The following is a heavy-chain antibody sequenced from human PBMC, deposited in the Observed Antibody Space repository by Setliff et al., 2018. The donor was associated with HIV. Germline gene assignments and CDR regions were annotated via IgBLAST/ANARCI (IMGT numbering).Heavy chain of an antibody. D-gene: IGHD5-18*01. CDR3: ARTRGYSLYYFDY. CDR1: GDSITSYY. J-gene: IGHJ4*02. CDR2: IYYTGST. Sequence: SETLSLTCTVSGDSITSYYWSWIRQPPGKGLEWIGYIYYTGSTTYNPSLKSRVTVSGDTSKNKVSLKLRSVSAADTAVYYCARTRGYSLYYFDYWGQGTLVTVSS. V-gene: IGHV4-59*01.